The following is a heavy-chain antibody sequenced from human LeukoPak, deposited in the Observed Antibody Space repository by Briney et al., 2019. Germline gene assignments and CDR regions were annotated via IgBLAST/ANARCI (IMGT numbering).Heavy chain of an antibody. CDR1: GFTFSSYW. D-gene: IGHD4-23*01. J-gene: IGHJ6*04. CDR2: IKQDGSEK. Sequence: GGSLRLSCAASGFTFSSYWMSWVRQAPGKGLEWVANIKQDGSEKYYVDSVKGRFTISRDNAKNSLYLQMNSLRAEDAAVYYCARDAVTKYYYGMDVWGKGTTVTVSS. CDR3: ARDAVTKYYYGMDV. V-gene: IGHV3-7*03.